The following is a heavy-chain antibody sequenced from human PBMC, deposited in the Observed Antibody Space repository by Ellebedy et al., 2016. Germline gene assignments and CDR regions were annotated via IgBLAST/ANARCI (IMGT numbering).Heavy chain of an antibody. V-gene: IGHV3-7*01. CDR3: ARVEPITLTYFDS. Sequence: GGSLRLXXAASGFTFGNFWMAWVRQAPGKGLEWVAHMSQDGSEKFYVDSVKGRFTISRDNAKNSLFLQMNSLRLEDTAVYYCARVEPITLTYFDSWGQGTLVTVSS. J-gene: IGHJ4*02. D-gene: IGHD3-10*01. CDR2: MSQDGSEK. CDR1: GFTFGNFW.